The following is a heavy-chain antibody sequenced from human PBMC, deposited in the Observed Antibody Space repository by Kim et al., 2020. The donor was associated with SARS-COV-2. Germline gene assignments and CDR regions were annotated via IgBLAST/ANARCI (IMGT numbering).Heavy chain of an antibody. J-gene: IGHJ6*02. CDR2: IYYSGST. V-gene: IGHV4-59*13. CDR1: GGSISSYY. CDR3: ARAYSYGYGVYYYYGMDV. Sequence: SETLSLTCTVSGGSISSYYWSWIRQPPGKGLEWIGYIYYSGSTNYNPSLKSRVTISVDTSKNQFSLKLSSVTAADTAVYYCARAYSYGYGVYYYYGMDVWGQGTTVTVSS. D-gene: IGHD5-18*01.